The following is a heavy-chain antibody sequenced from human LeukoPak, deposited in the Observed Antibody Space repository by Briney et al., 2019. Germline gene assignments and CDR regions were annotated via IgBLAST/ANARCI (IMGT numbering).Heavy chain of an antibody. J-gene: IGHJ6*03. CDR2: ISDSGGTT. CDR1: GFTFSSYA. V-gene: IGHV3-23*01. CDR3: AKDLGDTMVRGVIIAYYYYYMDV. Sequence: GGTLRLSCAASGFTFSSYAMSWVRQAPGKGLEWVSAISDSGGTTYYADSVKGRFTISRDNSKNTLYLQMNSLRAEDTAVYYCAKDLGDTMVRGVIIAYYYYYMDVWGKGTTVTVSS. D-gene: IGHD3-10*01.